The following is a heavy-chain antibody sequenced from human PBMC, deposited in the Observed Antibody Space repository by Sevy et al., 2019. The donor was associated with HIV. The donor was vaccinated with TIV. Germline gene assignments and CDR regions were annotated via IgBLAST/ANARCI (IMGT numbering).Heavy chain of an antibody. Sequence: GGSLRLSCAASGFTFSNAWMSWVRQAPGKGLEWVGRIKSKTDGGTTDYAAPVKGRFTISRDDSKNTLYLQMNSLKTEDTAVYYCTTYYYDSSGYYYGSAFHIWGQGTMVTVSS. CDR3: TTYYYDSSGYYYGSAFHI. CDR2: IKSKTDGGTT. D-gene: IGHD3-22*01. CDR1: GFTFSNAW. V-gene: IGHV3-15*01. J-gene: IGHJ3*02.